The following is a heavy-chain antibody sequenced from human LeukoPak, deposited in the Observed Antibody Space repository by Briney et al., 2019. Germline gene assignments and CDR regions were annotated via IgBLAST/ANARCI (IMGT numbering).Heavy chain of an antibody. D-gene: IGHD3-10*01. Sequence: GGSLRLSCAASGFTFSSYVMHWVRQAPGKGLEWVTVISYDGSNKYYADSVKGRFTISRDNSQNTLFLQMNSLRAEDSAVYYCAKDRVRFGPGSYLAYFQHWGQGTLVTVSS. V-gene: IGHV3-30*18. CDR2: ISYDGSNK. J-gene: IGHJ1*01. CDR1: GFTFSSYV. CDR3: AKDRVRFGPGSYLAYFQH.